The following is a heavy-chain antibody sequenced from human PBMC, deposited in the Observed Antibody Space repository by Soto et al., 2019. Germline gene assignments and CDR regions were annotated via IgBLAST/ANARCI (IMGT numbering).Heavy chain of an antibody. J-gene: IGHJ4*02. D-gene: IGHD4-4*01. CDR2: ISYDGSNK. CDR1: GFTFSSYG. V-gene: IGHV3-30*03. Sequence: QVQLVESGGGVVQPGRSLRLSCAASGFTFSSYGMHWVRQAPGKGLEWVAVISYDGSNKYYADSVKGRFTISRDNSKNTLYLQINSLRAEDTAVYYCATCPTVTTYSTKKKSDYWGQGTLVTVSS. CDR3: ATCPTVTTYSTKKKSDY.